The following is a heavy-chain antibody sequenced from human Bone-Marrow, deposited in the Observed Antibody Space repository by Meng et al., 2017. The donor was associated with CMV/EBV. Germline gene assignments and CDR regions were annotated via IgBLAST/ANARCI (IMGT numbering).Heavy chain of an antibody. J-gene: IGHJ6*02. CDR3: ARDLIVVVPAAMTRYYYYGMDV. D-gene: IGHD2-2*01. CDR1: GGPVSSGSYY. CDR2: IYYSGST. V-gene: IGHV4-61*01. Sequence: SEALSLTCTVSGGPVSSGSYYWSWIRQPPGKGREWIGYIYYSGSTNYNPSLKSRVTISVDTSKNQFSLRLGSVTAADTAVYYCARDLIVVVPAAMTRYYYYGMDVWGQGTTVTVSS.